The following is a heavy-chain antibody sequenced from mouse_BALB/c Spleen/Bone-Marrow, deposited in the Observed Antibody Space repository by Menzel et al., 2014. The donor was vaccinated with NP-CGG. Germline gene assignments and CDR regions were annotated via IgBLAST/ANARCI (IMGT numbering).Heavy chain of an antibody. V-gene: IGHV14-3*02. CDR2: IDPANGNT. Sequence: EVQLQQSGAELVKPGASVKLSCTASGFNIKDTYMHWVKQRPEQGLEWIGRIDPANGNTKYDPKFQGKATITADTSSNTAYLQLSSLTSEDTAVCYCARRGYYGNYYYAMDYWGQGTSVTVSS. D-gene: IGHD2-1*01. CDR3: ARRGYYGNYYYAMDY. J-gene: IGHJ4*01. CDR1: GFNIKDTY.